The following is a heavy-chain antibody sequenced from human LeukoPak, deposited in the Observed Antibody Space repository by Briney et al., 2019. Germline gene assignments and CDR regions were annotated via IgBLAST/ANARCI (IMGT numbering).Heavy chain of an antibody. V-gene: IGHV4-30-2*01. D-gene: IGHD6-19*01. Sequence: NPSEALSLTCAVSGGSISSGGYSWSWIRQPPGKGLEWIGYIYHSGSTYYNPSLKSRVTISVDRSKNQFSLKLSSVTAADTAVYYCARDSSGWSGVGFDPWGQGTLVTVSS. CDR3: ARDSSGWSGVGFDP. CDR2: IYHSGST. CDR1: GGSISSGGYS. J-gene: IGHJ5*02.